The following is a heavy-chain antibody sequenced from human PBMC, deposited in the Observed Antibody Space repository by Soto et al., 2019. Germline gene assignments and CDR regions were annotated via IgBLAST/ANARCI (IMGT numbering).Heavy chain of an antibody. CDR2: IYYSGST. J-gene: IGHJ3*02. Sequence: SETLSLTCTVSGGSISSSSYYWGWIRQPPGKGLEWIGSIYYSGSTYYNPSLKSRVTISVDTSKNQFSLKLSSVTAADTAVYYCASLRPITIFGVVTTRIDAFDIWGQGTMVTVSS. D-gene: IGHD3-3*01. V-gene: IGHV4-39*01. CDR1: GGSISSSSYY. CDR3: ASLRPITIFGVVTTRIDAFDI.